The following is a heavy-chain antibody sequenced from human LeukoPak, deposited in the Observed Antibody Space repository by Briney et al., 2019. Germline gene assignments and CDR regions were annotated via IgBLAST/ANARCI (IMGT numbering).Heavy chain of an antibody. D-gene: IGHD1-1*01. CDR1: GFTFSSYE. J-gene: IGHJ4*02. V-gene: IGHV3-48*03. CDR3: ARTSWNDVPYLDY. CDR2: ISSSGSTI. Sequence: PGGSLRLSCAASGFTFSSYEMNWVRQAPGKGLEWVSYISSSGSTIYYADSVTGRFTISRDNAKNSLYLQMNSLRAEDTAVYYCARTSWNDVPYLDYWGQGTLVTVSS.